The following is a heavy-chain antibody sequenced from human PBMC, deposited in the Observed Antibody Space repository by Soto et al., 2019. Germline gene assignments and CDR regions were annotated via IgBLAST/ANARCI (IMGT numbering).Heavy chain of an antibody. J-gene: IGHJ6*02. V-gene: IGHV4-4*02. Sequence: QVQLQESGPGLVKPSGTLSRTCAVSGGSISSSNCWSWVRQPPGKGLEWIGEIYHSGSTNFNPSLKSRVTISVDKSKNQFSLKLNSVTAADTAVYYCARVSGSYYYGMDVWGQGTTVTVSS. CDR1: GGSISSSNC. CDR3: ARVSGSYYYGMDV. CDR2: IYHSGST.